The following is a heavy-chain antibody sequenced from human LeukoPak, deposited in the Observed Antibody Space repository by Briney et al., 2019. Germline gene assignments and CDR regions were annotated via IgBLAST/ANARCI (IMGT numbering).Heavy chain of an antibody. CDR1: GFTFSTSW. V-gene: IGHV3-74*01. CDR2: INRDGSST. J-gene: IGHJ4*02. Sequence: GGSLRLSCAASGFTFSTSWMHWVRQAPGKGLVWVSRINRDGSSTDYADSVKGRFTISRANAKNTLYLQMNSLRAEDAAVYYCVRDMGYYDKVWGQGTLVTVSS. CDR3: VRDMGYYDKV. D-gene: IGHD3-22*01.